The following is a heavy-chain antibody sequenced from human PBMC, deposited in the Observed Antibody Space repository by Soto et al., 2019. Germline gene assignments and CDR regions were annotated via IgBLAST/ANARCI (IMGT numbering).Heavy chain of an antibody. CDR3: AGWGGHDYNY. J-gene: IGHJ4*02. V-gene: IGHV3-7*03. CDR2: IRPDGSAT. Sequence: DVQLVQSGGGLVQPGGSLRLSCVGSGFTFTDFYMNWVRQAPGKGLEWVANIRPDGSATNYVESVKGRFTTSRDNAKNSLFLQMNSLRADDTAVYYCAGWGGHDYNYWGQGILVTVSS. D-gene: IGHD4-4*01. CDR1: GFTFTDFY.